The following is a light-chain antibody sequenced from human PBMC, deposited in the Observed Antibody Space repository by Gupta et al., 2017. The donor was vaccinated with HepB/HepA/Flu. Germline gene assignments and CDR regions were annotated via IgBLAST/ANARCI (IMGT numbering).Light chain of an antibody. CDR3: QQSYSTPPT. J-gene: IGKJ2*01. V-gene: IGKV1-39*01. CDR2: VAS. CDR1: QSISSY. Sequence: DIQMTQSPSSLSASVGDRVTITCRASQSISSYLHWYQQKPGKAPKVLISVASTLQSGVPSRFSGSRSGTDFTLTISRLQPEDFATYYCQQSYSTPPTFGQGTKLE.